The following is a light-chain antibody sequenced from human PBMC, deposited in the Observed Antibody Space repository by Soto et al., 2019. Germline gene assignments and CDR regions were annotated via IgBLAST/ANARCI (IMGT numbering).Light chain of an antibody. CDR3: CSYAGSYTYV. V-gene: IGLV2-11*01. Sequence: QSALTQPRSVSGSPGQSVTISCTGTSSDVGGDNYVSWYQQHPGKAPKLMIYDVNKRPSGVPDRFSGSKSGNTASLTISGLQAEDEADFYCCSYAGSYTYVFGTGTKLTVL. CDR1: SSDVGGDNY. J-gene: IGLJ1*01. CDR2: DVN.